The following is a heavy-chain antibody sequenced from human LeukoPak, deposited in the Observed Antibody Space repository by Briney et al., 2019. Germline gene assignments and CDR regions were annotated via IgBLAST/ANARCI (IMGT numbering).Heavy chain of an antibody. CDR3: ARETYSGSYYGYYYYYGMDV. D-gene: IGHD1-26*01. V-gene: IGHV4-59*01. CDR1: GGSISTYY. J-gene: IGHJ6*02. CDR2: IYYSGST. Sequence: SETLSLTCTVSGGSISTYYWTWIRQPPGKGLEWIGYIYYSGSTNYNPSLKSRVTISVDTSKNQFSLKLSSVTAADTAVYYCARETYSGSYYGYYYYYGMDVWGQGTTVTVSS.